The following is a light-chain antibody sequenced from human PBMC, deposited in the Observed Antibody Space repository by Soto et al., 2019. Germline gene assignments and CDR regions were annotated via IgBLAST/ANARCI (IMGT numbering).Light chain of an antibody. Sequence: IVMTQSPVTLSVSPGERATLSCRASQSVSTNLAWYQQKPGQAPRLLIYGASTRATDIPARFSGSGSGTEFTLTISSLQSEDFAVYYCQQYNNWPLTFGGGTKVEIK. CDR2: GAS. V-gene: IGKV3-15*01. CDR1: QSVSTN. CDR3: QQYNNWPLT. J-gene: IGKJ4*01.